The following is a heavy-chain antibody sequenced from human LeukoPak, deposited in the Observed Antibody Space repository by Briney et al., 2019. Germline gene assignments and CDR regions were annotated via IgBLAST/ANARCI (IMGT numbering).Heavy chain of an antibody. CDR3: ARGLPRRNYYGSGSYYKELYFDY. CDR2: INHSGST. V-gene: IGHV4-34*01. Sequence: PSETLSLTCAVYGGSFSGYYWSWIRQPPGKGLEWIGEINHSGSTNYNPSLKSRVTISVDTSKNQFSLKLSSVTAADTAVYYCARGLPRRNYYGSGSYYKELYFDYWGQGTLITVSS. J-gene: IGHJ4*02. CDR1: GGSFSGYY. D-gene: IGHD3-10*01.